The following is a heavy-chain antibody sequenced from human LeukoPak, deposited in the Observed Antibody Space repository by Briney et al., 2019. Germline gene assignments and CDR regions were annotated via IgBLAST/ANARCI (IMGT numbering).Heavy chain of an antibody. CDR2: ISTKGTST. V-gene: IGHV3-64*01. J-gene: IGHJ4*02. CDR1: RFTFSIYA. D-gene: IGHD3-22*01. Sequence: GGSLRLSCAASRFTFSIYAMHWVRQAPGKGLEFVAAISTKGTSTYYGNSLRGRFSISRDNSMNTLYLQMNSLRAEDTAVYYCARLLDSGNYALSVLRYWGQGTLVTVSS. CDR3: ARLLDSGNYALSVLRY.